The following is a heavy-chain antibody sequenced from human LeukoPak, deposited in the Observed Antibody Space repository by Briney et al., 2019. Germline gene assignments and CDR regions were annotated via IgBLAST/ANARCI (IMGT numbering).Heavy chain of an antibody. Sequence: PSETLSLTCTVSGGSISSYYWSWIRQPPGKGLEWIGEINHSGSTNYNPSLKSRVTISVDTSKNQFSLKLSSVTAADTAVYYCARGPGDPRSMTTDDYWGQGTLVTVSS. CDR2: INHSGST. CDR1: GGSISSYY. J-gene: IGHJ4*02. D-gene: IGHD3-10*01. V-gene: IGHV4-34*01. CDR3: ARGPGDPRSMTTDDY.